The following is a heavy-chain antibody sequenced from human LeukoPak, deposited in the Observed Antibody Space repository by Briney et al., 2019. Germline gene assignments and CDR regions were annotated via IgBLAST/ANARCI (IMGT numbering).Heavy chain of an antibody. D-gene: IGHD1-1*01. V-gene: IGHV3-7*01. CDR2: IKQDGSEK. CDR1: GFTFSSYW. CDR3: ARSLTTLTYEGY. J-gene: IGHJ4*02. Sequence: PGGSLRLSCAASGFTFSSYWMNWVRQAPGKGLEWVANIKQDGSEKYYVGSVKGRFTISRDNAKNSLFLQMNSLRAEDTAIYYCARSLTTLTYEGYWGQGTLVTVSS.